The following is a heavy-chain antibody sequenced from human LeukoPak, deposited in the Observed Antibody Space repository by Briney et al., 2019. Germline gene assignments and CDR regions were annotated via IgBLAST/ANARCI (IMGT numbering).Heavy chain of an antibody. CDR1: GFTFSSYA. D-gene: IGHD3-10*01. Sequence: GGSLRLSCAASGFTFSSYAMNWVRQAPGKGLEWVSSISGSGDDTYYAESVKGRFTISRDNAKNTVYLQMNSLRAEDTAVYYCARDYVSGSFGPWGQGTLVTVSS. J-gene: IGHJ5*02. CDR3: ARDYVSGSFGP. V-gene: IGHV3-23*01. CDR2: ISGSGDDT.